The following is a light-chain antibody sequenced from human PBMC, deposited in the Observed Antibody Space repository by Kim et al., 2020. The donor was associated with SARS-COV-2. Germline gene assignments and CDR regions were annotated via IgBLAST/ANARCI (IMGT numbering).Light chain of an antibody. Sequence: QKVTISCSGSSSNIGNNYVSWYQQLPGTAPKLLIYDNNKRPSGIPDRFSGSKSGTSATLGITGLQTGDEVDYYCGTWDSSLSAGGVFGGGTQLTVL. V-gene: IGLV1-51*01. CDR1: SSNIGNNY. CDR3: GTWDSSLSAGGV. J-gene: IGLJ3*02. CDR2: DNN.